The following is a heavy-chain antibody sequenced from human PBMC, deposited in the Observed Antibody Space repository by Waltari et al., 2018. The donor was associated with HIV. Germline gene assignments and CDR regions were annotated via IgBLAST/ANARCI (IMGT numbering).Heavy chain of an antibody. CDR3: VRQSSGWFSLDY. D-gene: IGHD6-19*01. J-gene: IGHJ4*02. Sequence: QVQLQESGPGLVKPSETLSLTCTVSGGSISSYYWSWIRQPPGKGLEWIGDIYYSGSTNDNPSLKSRVTISVDTSKNQFSLKLSSVTAADTAVYYCVRQSSGWFSLDYWGQGTLVTVSS. CDR1: GGSISSYY. CDR2: IYYSGST. V-gene: IGHV4-59*08.